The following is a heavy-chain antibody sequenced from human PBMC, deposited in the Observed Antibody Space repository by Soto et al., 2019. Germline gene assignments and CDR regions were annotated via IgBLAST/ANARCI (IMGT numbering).Heavy chain of an antibody. Sequence: GGSLRLSCAASGFTFSNYAMNWVRQAPGKGLEWVSGISCGSGDSTFYADSVKGRFTISRDNSKNTLHLQMNSLRTEDTAVYYCAKNQPSWATRAAFDYWGQGTLVTVSS. V-gene: IGHV3-23*01. CDR1: GFTFSNYA. CDR3: AKNQPSWATRAAFDY. CDR2: ISCGSGDST. D-gene: IGHD2-2*01. J-gene: IGHJ4*02.